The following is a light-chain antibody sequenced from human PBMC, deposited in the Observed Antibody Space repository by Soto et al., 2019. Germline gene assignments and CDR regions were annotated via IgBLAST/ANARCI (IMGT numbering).Light chain of an antibody. CDR3: PTWGTGIHV. CDR1: SGHSSYA. Sequence: QSVLTQSPSASASLGASVKLTCTLSSGHSSYAIAWHQQQPEKGPRYLMKLNSDGSHSKGDGIPDRFSGSSSGAERYLIISSLPSEDEADYYCPTWGTGIHVFGTGTQLTVL. V-gene: IGLV4-69*01. CDR2: LNSDGSH. J-gene: IGLJ1*01.